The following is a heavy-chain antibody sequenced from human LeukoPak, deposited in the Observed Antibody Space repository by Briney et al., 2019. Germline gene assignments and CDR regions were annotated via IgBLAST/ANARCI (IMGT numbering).Heavy chain of an antibody. D-gene: IGHD6-19*01. CDR3: ARDDSGWSGGYYYYYMDV. Sequence: PSETLSLTCTVSGGSISSYYWSWIRQPPGKGLEWIGYIYYSGSTNYNPSLKSRVTISVDTSKNQFSLKLSSVTAADTAVYYCARDDSGWSGGYYYYYMDVWGKGTTVTVSS. V-gene: IGHV4-59*01. J-gene: IGHJ6*03. CDR2: IYYSGST. CDR1: GGSISSYY.